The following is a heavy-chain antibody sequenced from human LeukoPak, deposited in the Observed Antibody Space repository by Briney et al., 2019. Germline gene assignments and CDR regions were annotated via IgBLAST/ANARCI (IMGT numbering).Heavy chain of an antibody. Sequence: PGGSLRLSCAASGFTFSKAWMSWVRQAPGKGLEWVARIKGITDGGTTDYAAPVRGRFTISRDDSENTLFLEMSSLKTEDTAVYYCSSTYYSESSGLDCWGQGTLVTVSS. J-gene: IGHJ4*02. CDR1: GFTFSKAW. CDR3: SSTYYSESSGLDC. D-gene: IGHD3-22*01. V-gene: IGHV3-15*01. CDR2: IKGITDGGTT.